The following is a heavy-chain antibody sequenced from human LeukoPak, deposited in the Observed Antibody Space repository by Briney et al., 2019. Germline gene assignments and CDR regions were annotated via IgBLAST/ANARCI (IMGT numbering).Heavy chain of an antibody. V-gene: IGHV1-46*01. CDR1: VSIFTIYY. J-gene: IGHJ3*02. CDR3: ARKDRFEAFDI. Sequence: GASVKVSFKASVSIFTIYYIYWMRHAPGQGLEWMGIIIPSSGSTSSAQKFQGRVTMTRDTSTSTVSMELSSLRSEDTALYYCARKDRFEAFDIWGQGTMLIVSS. CDR2: IIPSSGST.